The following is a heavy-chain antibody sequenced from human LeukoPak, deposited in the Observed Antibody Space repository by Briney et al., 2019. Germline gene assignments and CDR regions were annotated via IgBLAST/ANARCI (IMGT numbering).Heavy chain of an antibody. D-gene: IGHD3-22*01. CDR3: ATLDSYYDNSGRPLVPD. V-gene: IGHV1-24*01. CDR2: FNREDDEA. Sequence: ASLKVSCNISGYTLTDFSMHWVRQAPGQGLEWMGGFNREDDEAIYAPHFQGRVTVTEDTSTDTAYMELSSLRSEDTAVYYCATLDSYYDNSGRPLVPDWGQGTLVTVSS. CDR1: GYTLTDFS. J-gene: IGHJ4*02.